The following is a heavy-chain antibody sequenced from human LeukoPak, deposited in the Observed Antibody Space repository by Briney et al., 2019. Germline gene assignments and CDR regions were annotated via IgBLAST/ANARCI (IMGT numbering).Heavy chain of an antibody. J-gene: IGHJ3*02. CDR3: AKARTFDI. V-gene: IGHV3-23*01. CDR2: LSGNGLST. Sequence: GGSLRLSCAASGFTFSSYAMNWVRQAPGKGLEWVSALSGNGLSTYYADSVKGRFTISRDNSKNTMYLQMNSLRAEDTAVYYCAKARTFDIWGQGTMVTVSS. CDR1: GFTFSSYA.